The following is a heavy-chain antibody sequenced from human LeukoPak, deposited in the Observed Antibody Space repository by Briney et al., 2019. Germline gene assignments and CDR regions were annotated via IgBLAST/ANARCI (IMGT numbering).Heavy chain of an antibody. CDR3: ARVAKERVGGVYYFDY. Sequence: GGSLRLSCAASGFTFSDYDMHWVRQATGKGLEWVSAIGTAGDTYYTGSVKGRFTISRENAKNSLNLQMNSLRAGDTAVYYCARVAKERVGGVYYFDYWGQGTLVTVSS. J-gene: IGHJ4*02. CDR2: IGTAGDT. CDR1: GFTFSDYD. V-gene: IGHV3-13*01. D-gene: IGHD1-1*01.